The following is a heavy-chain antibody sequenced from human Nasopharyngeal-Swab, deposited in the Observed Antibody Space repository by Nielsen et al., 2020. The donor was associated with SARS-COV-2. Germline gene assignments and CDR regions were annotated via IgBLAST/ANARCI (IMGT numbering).Heavy chain of an antibody. V-gene: IGHV4-59*13. D-gene: IGHD3-16*01. CDR2: IYESGST. Sequence: SETLPLTCTVSGGSLTYYQWTWIRQFPGKGLEWIGYIYESGSTLYNPSLESRVTISLDTSKKQFSLRLTSVTAADTAVYFCARMGRLDYWGQGTLVTVSS. J-gene: IGHJ4*02. CDR1: GGSLTYYQ. CDR3: ARMGRLDY.